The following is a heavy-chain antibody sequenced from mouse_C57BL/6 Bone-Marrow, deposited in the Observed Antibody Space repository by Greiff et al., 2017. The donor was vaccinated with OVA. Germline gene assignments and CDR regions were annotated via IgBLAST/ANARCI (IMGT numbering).Heavy chain of an antibody. D-gene: IGHD1-1*01. CDR3: ARGNGSSNYYFDY. J-gene: IGHJ2*01. V-gene: IGHV2-2*01. CDR2: IWSGGST. CDR1: GFSLTSYG. Sequence: VKLMESGPGLVQPSQSLSITCTVSGFSLTSYGVHWVRQSPGKGLEWLGVIWSGGSTDYNAAFISRLSISKDNFKSQVFFKMNSLQADDTAIYYCARGNGSSNYYFDYWGQGTTLTVSS.